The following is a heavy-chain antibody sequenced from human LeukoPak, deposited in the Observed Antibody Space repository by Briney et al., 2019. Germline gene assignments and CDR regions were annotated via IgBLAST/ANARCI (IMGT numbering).Heavy chain of an antibody. CDR1: GGYISSGSYS. Sequence: SETLSLTCAVSGGYISSGSYSCSWIRQPPGKGLEWIGYIYPRGSTYYNPSLKSRVILSLDKSANQFSLNLSSVTAADTAVYYCARFSPRAMGNYLDFWGQGTLVTVSS. D-gene: IGHD7-27*01. V-gene: IGHV4-30-2*01. CDR2: IYPRGST. J-gene: IGHJ4*02. CDR3: ARFSPRAMGNYLDF.